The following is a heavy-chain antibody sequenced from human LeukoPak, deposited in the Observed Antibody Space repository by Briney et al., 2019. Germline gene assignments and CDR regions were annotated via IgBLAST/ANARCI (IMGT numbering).Heavy chain of an antibody. V-gene: IGHV4-4*02. D-gene: IGHD4-17*01. CDR3: ARAGIYGDYASYYFDY. J-gene: IGHJ4*02. Sequence: PSETLSLTCAVSGGSISSSNWWSRVRQPPGKGLEWIGEIYHSGSTNYNPCLESRVTISLDKSKNQCSLKLSSVTAADTAVYYCARAGIYGDYASYYFDYWGQGTLVTVSP. CDR1: GGSISSSNW. CDR2: IYHSGST.